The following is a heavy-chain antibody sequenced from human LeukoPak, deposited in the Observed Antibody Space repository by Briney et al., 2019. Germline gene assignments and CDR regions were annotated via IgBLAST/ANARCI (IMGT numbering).Heavy chain of an antibody. Sequence: PSETLSLTCTVSGGSIIISSYYWGWIRQPPGKGLEWIGSMYSSGSTYYNPSLKSRVTISVDTSKNQFSLKLSSVTAADTAVYYCARTITYGSGSYDYWGQGTLVTVSS. D-gene: IGHD3-10*01. CDR2: MYSSGST. CDR1: GGSIIISSYY. CDR3: ARTITYGSGSYDY. J-gene: IGHJ4*02. V-gene: IGHV4-39*07.